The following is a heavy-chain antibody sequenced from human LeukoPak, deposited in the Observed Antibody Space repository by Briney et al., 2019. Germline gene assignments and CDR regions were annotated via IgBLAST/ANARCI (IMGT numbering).Heavy chain of an antibody. V-gene: IGHV4-34*01. CDR1: GGSFSGYY. Sequence: SETLSLTCAVYGGSFSGYYWSWIRQPPGKGLEWIGEINHSGSTNYNPSLKSRVTISVDTYKNQFSLKLSSVTAADTAVYYCAREGIAVARRGFDYWGQGTLVTVSS. J-gene: IGHJ4*02. CDR3: AREGIAVARRGFDY. D-gene: IGHD6-19*01. CDR2: INHSGST.